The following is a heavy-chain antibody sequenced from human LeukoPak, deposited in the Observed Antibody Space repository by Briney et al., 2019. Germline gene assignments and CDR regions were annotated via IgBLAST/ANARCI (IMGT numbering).Heavy chain of an antibody. CDR2: ISSSSIYI. CDR1: GFTFSSYS. CDR3: ARVAYSSGVDC. V-gene: IGHV3-21*01. Sequence: PGGSLRLSCAASGFTFSSYSMNWVRQAPGKGLEWVSSISSSSIYIYYADSLKGRFTISGDNAKNSLYLQMNSLRAEDTAVYYCARVAYSSGVDCWGQGTLVTVSS. J-gene: IGHJ4*02. D-gene: IGHD6-19*01.